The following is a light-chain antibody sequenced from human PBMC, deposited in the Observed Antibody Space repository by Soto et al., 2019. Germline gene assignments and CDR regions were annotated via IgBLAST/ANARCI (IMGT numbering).Light chain of an antibody. V-gene: IGKV3-15*01. Sequence: IVMTQSPATLSVSPGERATLSCRTSQSVSSNLAWYQQKPGQTPTLLIYVASTRATGIPARFSGSGSGTEFTLTLRSLQSEDFAVYYCQQYNVWPLTFGGGTKVEFK. CDR1: QSVSSN. CDR3: QQYNVWPLT. J-gene: IGKJ4*01. CDR2: VAS.